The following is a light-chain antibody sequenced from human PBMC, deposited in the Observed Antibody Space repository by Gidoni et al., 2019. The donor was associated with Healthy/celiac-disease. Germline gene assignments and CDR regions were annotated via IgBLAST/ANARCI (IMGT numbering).Light chain of an antibody. J-gene: IGLJ2*01. V-gene: IGLV3-19*01. Sequence: SAELTQDPAVSVALGQTVRITCQGDSLRSYYASRYQQKPGQAPVLVIYGKNNRPSGIPVRFSGSSSGNTASLTITGAQAEDEADYYCNSRDSSGNHVVFGGGTKLTVL. CDR3: NSRDSSGNHVV. CDR2: GKN. CDR1: SLRSYY.